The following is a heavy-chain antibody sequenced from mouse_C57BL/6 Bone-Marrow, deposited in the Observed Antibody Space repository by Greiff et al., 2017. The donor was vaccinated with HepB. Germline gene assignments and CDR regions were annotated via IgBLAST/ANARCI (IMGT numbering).Heavy chain of an antibody. D-gene: IGHD2-1*01. CDR1: GYTFTSYG. V-gene: IGHV1-81*01. J-gene: IGHJ1*03. Sequence: QVQLKESGAELARPGASVKLSCKASGYTFTSYGISWVKQRTGQGLEWIGEIYPRSGNTYYNEKFKGKATLTADKSSSTAYMELRSLTSEDSAVYFCASIYYGNYFYWYFDVWGTGTTVTVSS. CDR3: ASIYYGNYFYWYFDV. CDR2: IYPRSGNT.